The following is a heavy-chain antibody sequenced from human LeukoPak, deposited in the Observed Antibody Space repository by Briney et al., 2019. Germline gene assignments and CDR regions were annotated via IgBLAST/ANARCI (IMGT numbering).Heavy chain of an antibody. V-gene: IGHV3-9*01. CDR3: VKDVYSGGSYAFDI. J-gene: IGHJ3*02. D-gene: IGHD1-26*01. CDR1: GFTFDDNA. Sequence: PGRSLRLSCAASGFTFDDNAMHWVRQAPGKGLEWVSGITWNSNNIGYADSVKGRFTISRDNAKNSLYLQMNSLRAEDTALYYCVKDVYSGGSYAFDIWGQGTMVTVSS. CDR2: ITWNSNNI.